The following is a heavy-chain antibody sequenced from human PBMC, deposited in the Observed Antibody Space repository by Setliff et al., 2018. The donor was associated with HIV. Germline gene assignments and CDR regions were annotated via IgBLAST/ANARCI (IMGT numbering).Heavy chain of an antibody. CDR2: IGSGSTPI. CDR3: ARDGYSYGFSDY. Sequence: GSLRLSCAASEFSFSSYAMTWVRQVPGKGLQWLSYIGSGSTPIFYADSVEGRFTVSRDNAKNSLYLQMNSLRAEDTAVYYCARDGYSYGFSDYWGQGTLVTVSS. V-gene: IGHV3-48*01. D-gene: IGHD5-18*01. J-gene: IGHJ4*02. CDR1: EFSFSSYA.